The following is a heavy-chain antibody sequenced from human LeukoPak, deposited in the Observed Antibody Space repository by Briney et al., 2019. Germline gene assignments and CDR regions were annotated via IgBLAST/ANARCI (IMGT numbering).Heavy chain of an antibody. CDR1: GFTFSDYA. D-gene: IGHD3-22*01. Sequence: GGSLRLSCAASGFTFSDYAMSWVRQTPGKGWEWVSDISGGGGSTYYADSAKGRFTISRDNSKNTLYLQMNGLRAEDTAIYYCAKRGNTYYDRYFDYWGQGSLVTVSS. CDR3: AKRGNTYYDRYFDY. CDR2: ISGGGGST. J-gene: IGHJ4*02. V-gene: IGHV3-23*01.